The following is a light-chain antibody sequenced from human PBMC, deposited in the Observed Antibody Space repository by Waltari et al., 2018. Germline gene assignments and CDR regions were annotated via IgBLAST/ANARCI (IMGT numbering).Light chain of an antibody. CDR2: SNN. J-gene: IGLJ2*01. Sequence: QSVLTQPPSASGTPGQRVAISCSGSRSNIGSNTVNWYQQLPGTAPKLLIYSNNQRPSGVPVRFAGSKSGTSAYLAISGLQSEDEADYYCATWDDSLNGVVFGGGTKLTVL. CDR3: ATWDDSLNGVV. CDR1: RSNIGSNT. V-gene: IGLV1-44*01.